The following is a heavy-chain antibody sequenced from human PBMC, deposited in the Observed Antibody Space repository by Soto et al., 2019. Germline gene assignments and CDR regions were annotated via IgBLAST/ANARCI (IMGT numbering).Heavy chain of an antibody. CDR2: ISGSGGST. D-gene: IGHD6-13*01. J-gene: IGHJ5*02. CDR3: AKDPNGKAAAGSWFDP. V-gene: IGHV3-23*01. Sequence: GGSLRLSCAASGFTFSSYAMSWVRQAPGKGLEWVSAISGSGGSTYYADSVKGRFTISRDNSKNTLYLQMNSLRAEDTAVYYCAKDPNGKAAAGSWFDPWGQGTLVTVSS. CDR1: GFTFSSYA.